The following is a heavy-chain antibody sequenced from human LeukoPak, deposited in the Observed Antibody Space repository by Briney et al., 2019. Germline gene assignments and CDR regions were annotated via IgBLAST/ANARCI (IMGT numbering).Heavy chain of an antibody. CDR2: IYYSGST. CDR1: GGSTSSSSYY. J-gene: IGHJ6*02. D-gene: IGHD3-22*01. V-gene: IGHV4-39*01. CDR3: ARRPDSSGYYYVYYYGMDV. Sequence: SETLSLTCTVSGGSTSSSSYYWGWIRQPPGKGLEWIGSIYYSGSTYYHPSLKSRVTISVDTSKNQFSLKLSSVTAADTAVYYCARRPDSSGYYYVYYYGMDVWGQGTTVTVSS.